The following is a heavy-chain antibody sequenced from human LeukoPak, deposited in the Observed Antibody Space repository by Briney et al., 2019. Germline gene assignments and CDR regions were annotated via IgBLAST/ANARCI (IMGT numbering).Heavy chain of an antibody. D-gene: IGHD3-9*01. J-gene: IGHJ4*02. CDR3: ARGRVAILTGYSTFDY. V-gene: IGHV1-8*03. CDR2: MNPNSGNT. Sequence: PSVKVSCKASGYTFTSYDINWVRQATGQGLEWMGWMNPNSGNTGYAQKFQGRVTITRNTSISTAYMELSSLRSEDTAVYYCARGRVAILTGYSTFDYWGQGTLVTVSS. CDR1: GYTFTSYD.